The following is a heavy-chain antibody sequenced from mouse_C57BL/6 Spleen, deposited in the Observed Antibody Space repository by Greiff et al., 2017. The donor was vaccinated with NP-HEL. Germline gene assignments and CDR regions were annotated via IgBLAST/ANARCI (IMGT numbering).Heavy chain of an antibody. CDR1: GFTFSSYT. CDR2: ISGGGGNT. CDR3: ARGRLGFAY. D-gene: IGHD1-2*01. Sequence: DVQLVESGGGLVKPGGSLKLSCAASGFTFSSYTMSWVRQTPEKRLEWVATISGGGGNTYYPDSVKGRFTISRDNAKNTLYLQMSSLRSEDTALYYCARGRLGFAYWGQGTLVTVSA. V-gene: IGHV5-9*01. J-gene: IGHJ3*01.